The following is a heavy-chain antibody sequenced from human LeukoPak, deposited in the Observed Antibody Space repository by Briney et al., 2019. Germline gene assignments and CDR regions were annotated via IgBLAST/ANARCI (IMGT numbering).Heavy chain of an antibody. Sequence: PSETLSLTCTVSGGSISSSSYYWGWIRQPPGKGLEWIGSIYYSGSTYYNPSLKSRVTISVDTSKNQFSLKLSSVTAADTAVYYCAGHYDILTGYFDYWGQGTLVTVSS. V-gene: IGHV4-39*01. CDR2: IYYSGST. CDR1: GGSISSSSYY. J-gene: IGHJ4*02. CDR3: AGHYDILTGYFDY. D-gene: IGHD3-9*01.